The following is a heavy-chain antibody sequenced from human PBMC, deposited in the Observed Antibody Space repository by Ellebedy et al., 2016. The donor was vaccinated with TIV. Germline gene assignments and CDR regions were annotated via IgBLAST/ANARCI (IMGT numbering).Heavy chain of an antibody. D-gene: IGHD3-10*01. CDR3: ARDNYYGSGTVELPFDY. CDR1: GFTFSSYS. Sequence: GGSLRLSCAASGFTFSSYSMNWVRQAPGKGLEWVSSISSSSSYIYYADSVKGRFTISRDNAKNSLYLQMNSLRAEDTAVYYCARDNYYGSGTVELPFDYWGQGTLVTVSS. J-gene: IGHJ4*02. V-gene: IGHV3-21*01. CDR2: ISSSSSYI.